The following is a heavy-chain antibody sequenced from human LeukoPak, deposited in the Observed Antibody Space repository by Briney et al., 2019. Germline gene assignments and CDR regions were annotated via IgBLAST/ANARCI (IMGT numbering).Heavy chain of an antibody. V-gene: IGHV4-4*07. CDR3: ARFSQYYDSPTHYLDY. Sequence: SETLSLTCTVSGGSISSYYWSWIRQPAGKGLEWIGRIYTSGSTNYNPSLESRVTISVDTSKNQFSLRLNSVTAADTAVYYCARFSQYYDSPTHYLDYWGQGILVTVSS. J-gene: IGHJ4*02. CDR1: GGSISSYY. D-gene: IGHD3-16*01. CDR2: IYTSGST.